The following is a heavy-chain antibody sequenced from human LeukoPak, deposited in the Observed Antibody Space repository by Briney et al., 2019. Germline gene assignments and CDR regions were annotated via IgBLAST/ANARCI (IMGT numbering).Heavy chain of an antibody. J-gene: IGHJ4*02. CDR1: RYTFTSHY. V-gene: IGHV1-46*01. CDR2: INPRDGST. CDR3: ARDLKNDFWSGSNDY. Sequence: ASVKVSRKASRYTFTSHYMHWVRQAPGQELEWMGIINPRDGSTSYPQNFQGRVTMTRDTSTSTVYMELSSLIFEDTAVYYCARDLKNDFWSGSNDYWGQGTPVTVSS. D-gene: IGHD3-3*01.